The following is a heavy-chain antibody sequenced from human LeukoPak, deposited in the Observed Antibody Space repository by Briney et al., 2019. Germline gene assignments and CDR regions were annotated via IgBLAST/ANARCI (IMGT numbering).Heavy chain of an antibody. V-gene: IGHV4-34*01. Sequence: SETLSLTCAVYGGSFSGYYWSWVRQPPGKGLEWIGEINHSGSTSYNPSLNSQVTISVDTSKNQFSLKLSSVTAADTAVYYCARDLPLAVAGTLDYWGQGTLVTVSS. CDR2: INHSGST. J-gene: IGHJ4*02. CDR1: GGSFSGYY. D-gene: IGHD6-19*01. CDR3: ARDLPLAVAGTLDY.